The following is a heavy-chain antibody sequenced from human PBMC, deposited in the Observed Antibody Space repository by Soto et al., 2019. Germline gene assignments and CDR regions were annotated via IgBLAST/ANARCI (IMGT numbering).Heavy chain of an antibody. V-gene: IGHV2-5*02. CDR1: GFSLSTSGVG. CDR2: IYWDDDK. J-gene: IGHJ6*02. Sequence: QITLKESGPTVVKPTQTLTLTCTFSGFSLSTSGVGVGWIRQPPGKALEWLTLIYWDDDKRSSPSVKSRRTLANHTSXNQVVRTMTNMDPVYTSIYYCAHSQISGYEYALYYAYAMDVWGQGTTVTVSS. CDR3: AHSQISGYEYALYYAYAMDV. D-gene: IGHD5-12*01.